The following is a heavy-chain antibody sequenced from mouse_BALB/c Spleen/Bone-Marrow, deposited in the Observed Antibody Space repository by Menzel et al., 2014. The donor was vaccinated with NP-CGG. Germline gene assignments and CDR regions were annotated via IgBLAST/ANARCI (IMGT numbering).Heavy chain of an antibody. CDR3: ASAEGKLRRLLFAY. V-gene: IGHV5-9-4*01. Sequence: VMLVESGGGLVKPGGSLKLSCAASGFTFSSYDISWVRTSPEKRLEWGAEISSGGSYTCYHENLPGRFTISRDNAKNTRYLEMSSLRYEDTALYYCASAEGKLRRLLFAYWGQGTLVTVSA. J-gene: IGHJ3*01. D-gene: IGHD1-2*01. CDR2: ISSGGSYT. CDR1: GFTFSSYD.